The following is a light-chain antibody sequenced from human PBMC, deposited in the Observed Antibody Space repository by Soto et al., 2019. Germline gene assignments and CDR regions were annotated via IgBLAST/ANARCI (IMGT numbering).Light chain of an antibody. CDR1: QSVSSSY. CDR2: GAS. V-gene: IGKV3-20*01. CDR3: QQYGSSPVT. Sequence: EVVLTQSPGTLSLSPGESATLSCRASQSVSSSYLAWYQQKPGQAPRLLIYGASSRATGVPDRFSGSGSGTDFTLTISSLEPEDFAVYYCQQYGSSPVTFGQGTKVEIK. J-gene: IGKJ1*01.